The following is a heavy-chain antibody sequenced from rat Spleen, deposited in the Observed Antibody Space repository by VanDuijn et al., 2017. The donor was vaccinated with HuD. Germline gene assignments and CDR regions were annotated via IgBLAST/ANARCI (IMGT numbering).Heavy chain of an antibody. J-gene: IGHJ2*01. CDR3: TRETSYYFDY. V-gene: IGHV5-20*01. CDR2: ISYDGFTT. Sequence: EVQLVESDGGLVQPGRSLKLSCAASGFTFSDYYMAWVRQAPAKGLEWVTTISYDGFTTYYRDSVKGRFTVSRDNAKSTLYLQMDSLRSEDTATYYCTRETSYYFDYWGQGVMVTVSS. CDR1: GFTFSDYY.